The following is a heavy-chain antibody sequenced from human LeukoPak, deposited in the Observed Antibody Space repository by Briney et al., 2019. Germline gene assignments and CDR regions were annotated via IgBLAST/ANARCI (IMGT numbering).Heavy chain of an antibody. D-gene: IGHD1-1*01. V-gene: IGHV3-15*01. Sequence: PGGSLRLSCAASGFTFSNDWMSWVRQGPGKGLEWVGRIKSKTDGGTTDYAAPVKGRFTISRDDSKNTLYLQMNSLKTEDTAVYYCTTDSRQPLRGYYYYYMDVWGKGTTVTASS. CDR1: GFTFSNDW. CDR3: TTDSRQPLRGYYYYYMDV. J-gene: IGHJ6*03. CDR2: IKSKTDGGTT.